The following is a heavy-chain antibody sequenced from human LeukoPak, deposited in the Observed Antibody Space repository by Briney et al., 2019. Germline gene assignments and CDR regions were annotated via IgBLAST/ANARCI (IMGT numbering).Heavy chain of an antibody. V-gene: IGHV4-34*01. J-gene: IGHJ4*02. CDR1: GGSFSGYY. CDR3: ARSRALCCRWSDY. CDR2: INHSGST. Sequence: SETLSLTCAVYGGSFSGYYWSWIRQPPGKGLEWIGEINHSGSTNYNPSLKSRVTISVDTSKNQFSLKLSSVTAADTAVYCCARSRALCCRWSDYWGQGTLVTVSS. D-gene: IGHD2-8*01.